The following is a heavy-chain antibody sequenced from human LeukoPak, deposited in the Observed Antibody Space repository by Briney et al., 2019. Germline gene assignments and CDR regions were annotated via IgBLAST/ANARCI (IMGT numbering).Heavy chain of an antibody. J-gene: IGHJ4*02. CDR2: INHRGST. D-gene: IGHD3-10*01. CDR1: GGSFSGYY. Sequence: SETLSLTCAVDGGSFSGYYWSWIRQPPEKGLEWVGEINHRGSTNNNPSLKSRVTISVDTSKNQFSLKLSSVTAADTAVYYCASGRITMVRGAFDYWGQGTLVTVSS. V-gene: IGHV4-34*01. CDR3: ASGRITMVRGAFDY.